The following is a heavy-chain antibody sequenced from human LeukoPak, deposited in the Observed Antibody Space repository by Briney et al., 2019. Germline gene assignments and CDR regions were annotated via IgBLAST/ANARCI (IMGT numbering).Heavy chain of an antibody. CDR1: GFIFSTYG. V-gene: IGHV3-23*01. Sequence: GGSLRLSCAASGFIFSTYGMTWFRQAPGRGLEWVSGISGSGLNTYYADSVKGRFTISRDNSANTLYLQLNSLRAEDTAIYYCAKGGPYSSSPLDYWGQGTLVTVSS. J-gene: IGHJ4*02. D-gene: IGHD6-6*01. CDR2: ISGSGLNT. CDR3: AKGGPYSSSPLDY.